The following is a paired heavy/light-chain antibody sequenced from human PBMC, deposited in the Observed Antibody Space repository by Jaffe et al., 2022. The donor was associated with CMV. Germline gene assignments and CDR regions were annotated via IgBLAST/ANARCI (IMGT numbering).Heavy chain of an antibody. CDR3: ARLGPYCGGDCYLYYYYYYMDV. CDR2: IYYSGST. D-gene: IGHD2-21*02. Sequence: QLQLQESGPGLVKPSETLSLTCTVSGGSISSSSYYWGWIRQPPGKGLEWIGSIYYSGSTYYNPSLKSRVTISVDTSKNQFSLKLSSVTAADTAVYYCARLGPYCGGDCYLYYYYYYMDVWGKGTTVTVSS. CDR1: GGSISSSSYY. V-gene: IGHV4-39*01. J-gene: IGHJ6*03.
Light chain of an antibody. CDR2: ENN. J-gene: IGLJ3*02. CDR1: SSNIGNNY. CDR3: GTWDSSLSADWV. V-gene: IGLV1-51*02. Sequence: QSVLTQPPSVSAAPGQKVTISCSGSSSNIGNNYVSWYQQLPGTAPKLLIYENNKRPSGIPDRFSGSKSGTSATLGITGLQTGDEADYYCGTWDSSLSADWVFGGGTKLTVL.